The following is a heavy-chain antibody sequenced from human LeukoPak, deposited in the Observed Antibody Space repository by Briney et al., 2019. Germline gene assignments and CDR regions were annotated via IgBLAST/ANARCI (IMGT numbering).Heavy chain of an antibody. Sequence: SETLSLTCTVSGGSISSGSYYWSWIRQPAGKGLEWIGRIYTSGSTNYNPSLKSRVTISVDTSKNQFSLKLSSVTAADTAVYYCARDVRSYYGSGSYVAFDIWDQGTMVTVSS. CDR3: ARDVRSYYGSGSYVAFDI. CDR2: IYTSGST. D-gene: IGHD3-10*01. V-gene: IGHV4-61*02. J-gene: IGHJ3*02. CDR1: GGSISSGSYY.